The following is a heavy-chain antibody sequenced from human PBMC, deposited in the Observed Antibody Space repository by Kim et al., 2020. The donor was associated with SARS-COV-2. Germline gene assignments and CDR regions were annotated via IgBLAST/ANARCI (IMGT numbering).Heavy chain of an antibody. D-gene: IGHD6-19*01. Sequence: GGSLRLSCAASGITFSSYAMYWVRQAPGKGLEWVAVISSDGNNQYYADSVRGRFTISRDNSKNTLYLQMNSLGGDDTAVYYCVRDGAVAGNGAWLYWGQGTLATVSS. CDR3: VRDGAVAGNGAWLY. V-gene: IGHV3-30-3*01. CDR1: GITFSSYA. J-gene: IGHJ4*02. CDR2: ISSDGNNQ.